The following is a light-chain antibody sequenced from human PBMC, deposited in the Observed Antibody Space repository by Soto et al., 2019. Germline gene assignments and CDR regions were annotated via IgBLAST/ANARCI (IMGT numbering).Light chain of an antibody. CDR3: QSYDSSLSGYV. CDR2: GNS. J-gene: IGLJ1*01. CDR1: SSNIGAGYD. V-gene: IGLV1-40*01. Sequence: QSVLTQPPSVSGAPGQRVTISCTGSSSNIGAGYDVHWYQQLPGTAPKLLIYGNSNRPSGVPDRFSGSKSGTSASLAITGLQAEDEDDYSCQSYDSSLSGYVLGTRTKSPS.